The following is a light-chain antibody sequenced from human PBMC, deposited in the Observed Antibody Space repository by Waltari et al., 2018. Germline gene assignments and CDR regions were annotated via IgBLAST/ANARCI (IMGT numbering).Light chain of an antibody. J-gene: IGLJ2*01. V-gene: IGLV2-23*02. CDR3: CSYGGSSSFVI. Sequence: QSALTQPASVSGSPGQSITISCTGTSSDVGGYNHVSWYQQHPTKAPKLMIFEVARRSSGLSSRFSGSKSGNTASLTISGLQAEDEADYYCCSYGGSSSFVIFGGGTKLTVL. CDR2: EVA. CDR1: SSDVGGYNH.